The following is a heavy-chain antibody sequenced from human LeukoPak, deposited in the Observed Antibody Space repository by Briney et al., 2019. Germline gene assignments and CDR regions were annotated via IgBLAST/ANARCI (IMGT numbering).Heavy chain of an antibody. CDR3: ISDLRRRDDQ. CDR1: GFTFSSYW. V-gene: IGHV3-74*01. CDR2: MGPDGRTI. J-gene: IGHJ5*02. Sequence: GGSLRLSCAASGFTFSSYWMHWVRQAPGKGLVWVSRMGPDGRTIDYADSVKGRFTISRDNAKDTLYLQMSSLSDEDTAVYYCISDLRRRDDQWGRGTLVTVSP.